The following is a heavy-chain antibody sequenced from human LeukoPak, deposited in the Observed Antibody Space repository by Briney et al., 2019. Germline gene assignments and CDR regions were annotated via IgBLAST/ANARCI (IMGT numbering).Heavy chain of an antibody. J-gene: IGHJ4*02. D-gene: IGHD5-18*01. Sequence: SETLSLTCTVSGGSISSYYWSWIRQPPGKGLEWIGYIYYSGSTNYNPSLKSRVTISVDTSKNQFSLKLSSVTAADTAVYYCAITAMDLYYFDYWGQGTLVTVSS. CDR2: IYYSGST. CDR3: AITAMDLYYFDY. CDR1: GGSISSYY. V-gene: IGHV4-59*08.